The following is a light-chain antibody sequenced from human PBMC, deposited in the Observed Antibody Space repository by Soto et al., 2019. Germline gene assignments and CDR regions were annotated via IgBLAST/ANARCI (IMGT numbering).Light chain of an antibody. CDR2: EVS. CDR1: SSDVGSYNF. CDR3: WSYAGNSGL. V-gene: IGLV2-23*02. J-gene: IGLJ3*02. Sequence: QSVVTQPASVSGSPGQSIILSCTGTSSDVGSYNFVSWYQQHPGKAPKLMIYEVSKRPSGFSNRFSGSKSGNTASLTFSGFQPEEEADYYCWSYAGNSGLFGGGTKVTVL.